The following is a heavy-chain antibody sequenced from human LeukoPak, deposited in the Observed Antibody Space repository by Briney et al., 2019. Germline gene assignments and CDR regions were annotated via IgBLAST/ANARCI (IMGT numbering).Heavy chain of an antibody. CDR3: AKGPVGDTSGYSYYLDY. V-gene: IGHV3-23*01. D-gene: IGHD3-22*01. CDR2: ISGSGGST. CDR1: GFTFSRYA. J-gene: IGHJ4*02. Sequence: GGSLRLSCAVSGFTFSRYAMGWVRQAPGEGPDWVSSISGSGGSTYYADSVKGRFTISRDNSKNTLYLQMNRLTAGDTAVYYCAKGPVGDTSGYSYYLDYWGQGTLVTVSS.